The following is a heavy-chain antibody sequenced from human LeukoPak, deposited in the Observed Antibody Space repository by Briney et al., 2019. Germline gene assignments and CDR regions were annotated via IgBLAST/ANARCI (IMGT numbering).Heavy chain of an antibody. V-gene: IGHV3-15*01. CDR2: IKRKSDGGTT. D-gene: IGHD3-16*01. J-gene: IGHJ3*02. Sequence: GGSLRLSCAASGFTFSNDWMTWVRQAPGKGLEWVGRIKRKSDGGTTDFAATVKGRFAISRDNSKKTLYLQMNSLRVEDTAIYYCARGSRLSSWGGGAFDIWGQGTAVTVSS. CDR1: GFTFSNDW. CDR3: ARGSRLSSWGGGAFDI.